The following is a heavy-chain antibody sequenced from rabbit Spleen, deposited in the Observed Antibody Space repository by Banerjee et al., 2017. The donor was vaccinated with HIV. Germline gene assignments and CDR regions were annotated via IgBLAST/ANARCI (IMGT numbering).Heavy chain of an antibody. CDR2: IDVSKSGRT. V-gene: IGHV1S45*01. D-gene: IGHD8-1*01. CDR1: GLDLSSSYW. Sequence: QEQLEESGGDLVKPGASLALTCKASGLDLSSSYWICWVRQAPGKGLEWIACIDVSKSGRTYFATWAKGRFTISKPSSTTVTLQMTSLTAADTATYFCARDTGSSFSSYGMDLWGQGTLVTVS. J-gene: IGHJ6*01. CDR3: ARDTGSSFSSYGMDL.